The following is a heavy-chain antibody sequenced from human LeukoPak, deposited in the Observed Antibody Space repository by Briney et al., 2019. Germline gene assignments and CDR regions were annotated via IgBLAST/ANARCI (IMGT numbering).Heavy chain of an antibody. J-gene: IGHJ6*03. CDR3: AKGIYYYGSGSPGDYYYYMDV. CDR1: GFTFDDYA. D-gene: IGHD3-10*01. Sequence: GGSRRLSCAASGFTFDDYAMHWVRQAPGKGLEWVSLISWDGGSTYYADSVKGRFTTSRDNSKNSLYLQMNSLRAEDTALYYCAKGIYYYGSGSPGDYYYYMDVWGKGTTVTISS. V-gene: IGHV3-43D*03. CDR2: ISWDGGST.